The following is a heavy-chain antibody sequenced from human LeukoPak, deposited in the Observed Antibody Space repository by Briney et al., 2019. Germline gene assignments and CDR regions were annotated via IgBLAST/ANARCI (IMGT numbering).Heavy chain of an antibody. Sequence: PSETLSLTCTVSGGSISSYYWSWIRQPPGKGLEWIGYIYYTGTTNYNPSLKSRVTISVDTSKNQFSLKLSSVTAADTAVYYCARGGSGYALNWFDPWGQGTLVTVSS. D-gene: IGHD5-12*01. CDR1: GGSISSYY. V-gene: IGHV4-59*01. J-gene: IGHJ5*02. CDR2: IYYTGTT. CDR3: ARGGSGYALNWFDP.